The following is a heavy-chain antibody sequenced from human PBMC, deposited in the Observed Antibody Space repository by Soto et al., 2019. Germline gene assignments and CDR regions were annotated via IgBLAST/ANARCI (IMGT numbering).Heavy chain of an antibody. CDR1: GFTFDDYG. J-gene: IGHJ5*02. Sequence: GGPLRLSCAASGFTFDDYGMSWVRQAPGKGLEWVSGINWNGGSTGYADSVKGRFTISRDNAKNSLYLQMNSLRAEDTALYHCARDGFWSETTGGWFDPWGQGTLVTVSS. V-gene: IGHV3-20*01. CDR2: INWNGGST. D-gene: IGHD3-3*01. CDR3: ARDGFWSETTGGWFDP.